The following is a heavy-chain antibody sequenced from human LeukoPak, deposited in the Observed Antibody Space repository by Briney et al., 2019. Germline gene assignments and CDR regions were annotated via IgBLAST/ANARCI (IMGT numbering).Heavy chain of an antibody. J-gene: IGHJ4*02. CDR3: ARSGGSGSIDY. D-gene: IGHD3-10*01. CDR1: GVTISSHY. V-gene: IGHV4-59*11. Sequence: SETLSLTCIVSGVTISSHYWSWIRQPLGKGLEWIGYIYYSGSTNYNPSLKSRVTISVDTSKNQFSLKLSSVTAADTAVYYCARSGGSGSIDYWGQGTLVTVSS. CDR2: IYYSGST.